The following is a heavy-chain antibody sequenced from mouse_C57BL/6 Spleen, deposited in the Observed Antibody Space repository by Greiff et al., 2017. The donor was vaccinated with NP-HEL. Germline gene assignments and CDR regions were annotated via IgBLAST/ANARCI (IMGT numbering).Heavy chain of an antibody. D-gene: IGHD1-3*01. Sequence: LKESGPVLVKPGASVKIPCKASGYTFTDYNMDWVKQSHGKSLEWIGDINTNNGGIIYNQTFKGKANLTVDKSSITAYMELRSLTSEDTAVYYCARKWGYGGDFLDYWGQGTTLTGSS. CDR3: ARKWGYGGDFLDY. V-gene: IGHV1-18*01. CDR1: GYTFTDYN. CDR2: INTNNGGI. J-gene: IGHJ2*01.